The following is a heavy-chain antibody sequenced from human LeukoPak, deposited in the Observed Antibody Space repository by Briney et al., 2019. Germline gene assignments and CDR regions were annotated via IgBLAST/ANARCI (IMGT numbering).Heavy chain of an antibody. J-gene: IGHJ4*02. V-gene: IGHV4-34*01. D-gene: IGHD6-19*01. CDR3: TRAVAGHPD. CDR2: INHSGYT. CDR1: GVPFSNYY. Sequence: PSETLSLTCAVSGVPFSNYYWSWVRQSPTKGLEWIGEINHSGYTNYNPSLKSRVTTSIDTSKSQFSLMLTSVTAADTAVYYCTRAVAGHPDWGQGTLVTVSS.